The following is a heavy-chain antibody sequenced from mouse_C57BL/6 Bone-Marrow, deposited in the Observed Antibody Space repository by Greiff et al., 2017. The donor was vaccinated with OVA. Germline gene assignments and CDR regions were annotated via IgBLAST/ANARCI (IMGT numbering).Heavy chain of an antibody. J-gene: IGHJ1*03. V-gene: IGHV1-63*01. Sequence: QVQLQQSGAELVRPGTSVKMSCKASGYTFTNYWIGWAKQRPGHGLEWIGDIYPGGGYTNYNEKFKGKATLSADKSYSTAYMQLSSLTSEDSAIYVCARRYYGSSSWYVDVWGTGTTVTVSS. CDR1: GYTFTNYW. D-gene: IGHD1-1*01. CDR3: ARRYYGSSSWYVDV. CDR2: IYPGGGYT.